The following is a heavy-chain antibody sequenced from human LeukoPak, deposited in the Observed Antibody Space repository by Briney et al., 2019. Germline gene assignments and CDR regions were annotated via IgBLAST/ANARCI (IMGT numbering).Heavy chain of an antibody. V-gene: IGHV3-7*03. CDR1: GFTFSSYA. D-gene: IGHD3-16*01. CDR3: ARGGGLDV. Sequence: GGSLRLSCAASGFTFSSYAMNWARQAPGKGLEWVASINHNGNVNYYVDSVKGRFTISRDNAKNSLYLQMSNLRAEDTAVYFCARGGGLDVWGQGATVTVSS. J-gene: IGHJ6*02. CDR2: INHNGNVN.